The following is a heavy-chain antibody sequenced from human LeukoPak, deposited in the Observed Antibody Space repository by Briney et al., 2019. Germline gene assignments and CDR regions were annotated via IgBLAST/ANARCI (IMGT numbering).Heavy chain of an antibody. J-gene: IGHJ3*02. D-gene: IGHD2-2*01. CDR1: EYTFTSYD. CDR2: MHPNSGNT. CDR3: ARAMETVYCSSTSCHAASGAFDI. V-gene: IGHV1-8*01. Sequence: GASVKVSCKASEYTFTSYDINWVRQAPGQGLEWMGWMHPNSGNTVYAQKFQGRVTMTRHNSINTAYMELSSLRSEDTAVYYCARAMETVYCSSTSCHAASGAFDIWRQGTMVTVSS.